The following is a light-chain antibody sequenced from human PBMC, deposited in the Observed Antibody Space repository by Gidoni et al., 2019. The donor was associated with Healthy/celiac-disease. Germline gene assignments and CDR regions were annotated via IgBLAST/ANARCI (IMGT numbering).Light chain of an antibody. CDR1: QSISSW. CDR3: QQYNSPFT. Sequence: DIQMTQSPSTLSASVGDRVTITCRASQSISSWLAWYQQKPGKAPKLLIYKASSLESGVPSRFRGSGSGTEFTLTISSLQPDDFATYYCQQYNSPFTFGPGIKVETK. V-gene: IGKV1-5*03. CDR2: KAS. J-gene: IGKJ3*01.